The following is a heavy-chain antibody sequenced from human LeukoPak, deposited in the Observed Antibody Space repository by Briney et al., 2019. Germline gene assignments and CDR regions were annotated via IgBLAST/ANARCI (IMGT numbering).Heavy chain of an antibody. CDR1: LVIPTTNY. J-gene: IGHJ4*02. D-gene: IGHD2-8*02. V-gene: IGHV3-53*01. CDR2: IQRAVNT. CDR3: ARGGTGCTCPGY. Sequence: SPRPSPAPSLVIPTTNYMSSGPQAPGQRLRWGSGIQRAVNTYYVHSVKGRFTISIDISENTIYLQMNSLRVEDTAVYYCARGGTGCTCPGYWGQGTMVTVSS.